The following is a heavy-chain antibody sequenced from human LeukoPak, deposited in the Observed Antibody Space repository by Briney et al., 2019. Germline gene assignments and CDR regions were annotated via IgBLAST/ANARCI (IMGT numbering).Heavy chain of an antibody. V-gene: IGHV3-30*02. J-gene: IGHJ4*02. CDR3: AKRSLSGSGSYYNQFDY. CDR2: IRYDGSNK. D-gene: IGHD3-10*01. CDR1: GFTFSSYG. Sequence: PGGSLRLSCAASGFTFSSYGMHWVRQAPGKGLEWVAFIRYDGSNKYYADSAKGRFTISRDNSKNTLYLQMNSLRAEDTAVYYCAKRSLSGSGSYYNQFDYWGQGTLVTVSS.